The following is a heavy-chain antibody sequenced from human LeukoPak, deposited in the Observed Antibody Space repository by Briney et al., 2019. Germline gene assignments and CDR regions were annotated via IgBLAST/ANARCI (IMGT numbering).Heavy chain of an antibody. D-gene: IGHD3-3*01. CDR1: GFTFSTYG. V-gene: IGHV3-23*01. Sequence: GGSLRLSGAASGFTFSTYGMSWVRQAPGKGLEWVSTIRESSGDTYYEDSVKGRFTISRDISKNTVYLQMISLRVEDTAVYFCAKRPISGNDKSFDYWGQGTLVTVSS. CDR2: IRESSGDT. CDR3: AKRPISGNDKSFDY. J-gene: IGHJ4*02.